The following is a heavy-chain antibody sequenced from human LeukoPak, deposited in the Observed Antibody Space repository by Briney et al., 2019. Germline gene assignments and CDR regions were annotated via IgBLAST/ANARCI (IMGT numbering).Heavy chain of an antibody. J-gene: IGHJ2*01. CDR3: TSQGVSGGSLFDL. D-gene: IGHD2-15*01. CDR2: IRSKINSYAT. V-gene: IGHV3-73*01. Sequence: GGSLRLSCAASGFTFSGSTMHWVRQASGKGLELVGRIRSKINSYATAYAASVKGRVTISRDDSKSTAYLQMNSLKTEDTAVYYCTSQGVSGGSLFDLWGRGTLVTVSS. CDR1: GFTFSGST.